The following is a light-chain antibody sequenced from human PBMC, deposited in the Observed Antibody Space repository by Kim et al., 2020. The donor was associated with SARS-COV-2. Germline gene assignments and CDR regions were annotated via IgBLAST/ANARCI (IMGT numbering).Light chain of an antibody. CDR1: KLGDKY. V-gene: IGLV3-1*01. CDR2: QDS. Sequence: SRSPVQTASITCSGDKLGDKYACWYQQKPGQSPVLVIYQDSKRPSGIPERFSGSNSGNTATLTISGTQAMDEADYYCQAWDSSTVVFGGGTKLTVL. J-gene: IGLJ2*01. CDR3: QAWDSSTVV.